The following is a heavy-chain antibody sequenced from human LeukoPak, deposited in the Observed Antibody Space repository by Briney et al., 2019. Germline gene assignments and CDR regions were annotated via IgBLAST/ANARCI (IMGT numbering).Heavy chain of an antibody. V-gene: IGHV3-30*04. CDR3: ARDDELRLDY. CDR1: GFTFSSYA. J-gene: IGHJ4*02. Sequence: GGSLRLSCAASGFTFSSYAMHWVRQAPGKGLEWVAVISYDGSNKYYADSVKGRFTISRDNSKNTLYLQMNSLRAEDTAVYYCARDDELRLDYWGQGTLVTVSS. D-gene: IGHD1-7*01. CDR2: ISYDGSNK.